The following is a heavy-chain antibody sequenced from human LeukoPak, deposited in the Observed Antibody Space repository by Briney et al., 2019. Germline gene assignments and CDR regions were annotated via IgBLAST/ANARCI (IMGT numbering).Heavy chain of an antibody. Sequence: GSLRLSCAASGFTFNSHAMSWVRQVPGKGLEWIGEMYLSGTTHSNPSVKSRVTISIDKSKNQFFLNLSSVTAADTAVYYCAGLVGRYSSGLYYYYFDYWGQGTLVTVSS. CDR2: MYLSGTT. J-gene: IGHJ4*02. CDR3: AGLVGRYSSGLYYYYFDY. CDR1: GFTFNSHAM. D-gene: IGHD3-22*01. V-gene: IGHV4-4*02.